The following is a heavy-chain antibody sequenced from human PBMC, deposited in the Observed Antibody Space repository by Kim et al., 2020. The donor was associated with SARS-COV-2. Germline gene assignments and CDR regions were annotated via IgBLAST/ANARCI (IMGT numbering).Heavy chain of an antibody. Sequence: SVKVSCKASGGTFSSYAISWVRQAPGQGLEWMGRIIPILGIANYAQKFQGRVTITADKSTSTAYMELSSLRSEDTAVYYCARACTSTSCYIGGDIGWGQGTLVTVSS. CDR2: IIPILGIA. CDR1: GGTFSSYA. D-gene: IGHD2-2*02. V-gene: IGHV1-69*04. J-gene: IGHJ4*02. CDR3: ARACTSTSCYIGGDIG.